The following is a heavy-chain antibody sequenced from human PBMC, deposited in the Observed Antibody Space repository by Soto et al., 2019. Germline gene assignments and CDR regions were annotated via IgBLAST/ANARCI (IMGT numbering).Heavy chain of an antibody. V-gene: IGHV3-30*03. Sequence: VQLVESGGGVVQPGRSLRLSCAASGFTFSHYGIHWVRQAPGKGLEWLAVISYDGSNQHYADSVKGRFTVSRDNSKNTLYLQMNSLRAEDTAVYFCARYSGKYQGPIDYWGQGTRVTVSS. CDR3: ARYSGKYQGPIDY. D-gene: IGHD1-26*01. J-gene: IGHJ4*02. CDR1: GFTFSHYG. CDR2: ISYDGSNQ.